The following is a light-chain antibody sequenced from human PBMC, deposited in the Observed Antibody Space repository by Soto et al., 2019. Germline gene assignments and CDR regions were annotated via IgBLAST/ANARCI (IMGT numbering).Light chain of an antibody. CDR2: DAC. Sequence: EIVLTQSPATLSLSPGERATLSCRASQSVNSYLAWYQQKPGQTPRLLIYDACNRATGIPARFSGSGSGTDFTLTISSLEPEDFAVYYCQQRGSWPRTFGQGTKVEIK. CDR3: QQRGSWPRT. CDR1: QSVNSY. V-gene: IGKV3-11*01. J-gene: IGKJ1*01.